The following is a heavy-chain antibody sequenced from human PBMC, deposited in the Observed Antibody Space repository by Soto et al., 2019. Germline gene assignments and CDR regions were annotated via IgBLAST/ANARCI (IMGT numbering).Heavy chain of an antibody. V-gene: IGHV1-46*01. CDR1: GYTFTSYY. J-gene: IGHJ4*02. D-gene: IGHD3-9*01. CDR2: INPSGGST. CDR3: ARGTLRYFDWLLPGFDY. Sequence: QVQLVQSGAEVKKPGASVKVSCKASGYTFTSYYMHWVRQAPGQGLEWMGIINPSGGSTSYAQKFQGRVTMTRDTSTSTGYMELSSLRSEDTAVYYCARGTLRYFDWLLPGFDYWGQGTLVTVSS.